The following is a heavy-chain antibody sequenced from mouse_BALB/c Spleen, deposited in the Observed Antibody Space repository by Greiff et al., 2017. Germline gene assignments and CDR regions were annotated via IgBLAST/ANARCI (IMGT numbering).Heavy chain of an antibody. J-gene: IGHJ4*01. V-gene: IGHV2-6-7*01. CDR2: IWGDGST. Sequence: VQRVESGPGLVAPSQSLSITCTVSGFSLTGYGVNWVRQPPGKGLEWLGMIWGDGSTDYNSALKSRLSISKDNSKSQVFLKMNSLQTDDTARYYCARDPDYYGSRYAMDYWGQGTSVTVSS. CDR1: GFSLTGYG. D-gene: IGHD1-1*01. CDR3: ARDPDYYGSRYAMDY.